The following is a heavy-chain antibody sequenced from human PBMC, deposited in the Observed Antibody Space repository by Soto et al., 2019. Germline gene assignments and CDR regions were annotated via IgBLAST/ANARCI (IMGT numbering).Heavy chain of an antibody. CDR3: TRSTQYYYGMDV. J-gene: IGHJ6*02. Sequence: LRLSCAASGFTFSSNGMHWVRQAPGKGLEWVAVIWYDGTNKYYADSVKGRFTISRDNSKNTLYLQMNSLRAEDTALYYCTRSTQYYYGMDVWGQGTTVTVSS. CDR2: IWYDGTNK. V-gene: IGHV3-33*01. CDR1: GFTFSSNG.